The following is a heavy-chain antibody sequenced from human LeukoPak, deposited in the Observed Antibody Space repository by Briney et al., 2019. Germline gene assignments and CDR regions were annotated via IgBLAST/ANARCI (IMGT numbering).Heavy chain of an antibody. CDR3: ARHPTPRFLEWLPLYYYMDV. Sequence: SETLSLTCTVSGGSISSYCWSWIRQPPGKGLEWIGYIYTSGSTNYNPSLKSRVTISVDPSKNQFSLKLSSVTAADTAVYYCARHPTPRFLEWLPLYYYMDVWGKGTTVTVSS. CDR1: GGSISSYC. D-gene: IGHD3-3*01. V-gene: IGHV4-4*09. J-gene: IGHJ6*03. CDR2: IYTSGST.